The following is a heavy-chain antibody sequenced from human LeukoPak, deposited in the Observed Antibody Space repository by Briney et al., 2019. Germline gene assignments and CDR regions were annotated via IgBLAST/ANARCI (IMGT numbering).Heavy chain of an antibody. CDR3: ARVTEQTSYGMDV. Sequence: ASVKVSCKASGGTFSSYAISWVRQAPGQGLEWMGGIIPIFGTANYAQEFQGRVTITADESTSTAYMELSSLRSEDTAVYYCARVTEQTSYGMDVWGQGTTVTVSS. V-gene: IGHV1-69*13. CDR2: IIPIFGTA. D-gene: IGHD1-26*01. J-gene: IGHJ6*02. CDR1: GGTFSSYA.